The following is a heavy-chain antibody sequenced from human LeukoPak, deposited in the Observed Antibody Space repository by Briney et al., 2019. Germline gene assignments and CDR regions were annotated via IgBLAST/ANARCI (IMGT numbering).Heavy chain of an antibody. V-gene: IGHV4-31*03. CDR3: ASSYDSSGYLIDY. J-gene: IGHJ4*02. CDR2: IYYSGST. Sequence: PSQTLSLTCTVSGGSLTSVGYYWSWIRQHPRKGLEWIGYIYYSGSTYYNPSLKTRVTISVDTSKNQFSLKLSSVTAADTAVYYCASSYDSSGYLIDYWGEGTLVTVSS. D-gene: IGHD3-22*01. CDR1: GGSLTSVGYY.